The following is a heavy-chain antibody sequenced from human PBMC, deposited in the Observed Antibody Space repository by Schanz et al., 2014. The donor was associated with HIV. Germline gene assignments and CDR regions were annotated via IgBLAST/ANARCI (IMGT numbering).Heavy chain of an antibody. CDR3: ARGYCSGGTCYSGDY. J-gene: IGHJ4*02. D-gene: IGHD2-15*01. CDR1: GYTFSNYG. CDR2: ISGYIGNT. V-gene: IGHV1-18*01. Sequence: QVRLVQSGAEVKKPGASVKVSCKASGYTFSNYGINWVRQAPGQGLEWMGWISGYIGNTNYAQNLQDRVTMTTDTLTSTVYMELRSLRSDDTAVYYCARGYCSGGTCYSGDYWGQGTLVTVSS.